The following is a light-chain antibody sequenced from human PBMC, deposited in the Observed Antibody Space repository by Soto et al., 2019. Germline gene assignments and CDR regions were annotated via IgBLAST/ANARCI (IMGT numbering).Light chain of an antibody. J-gene: IGLJ2*01. V-gene: IGLV2-14*01. CDR1: SSDVGGYNY. CDR2: DVS. Sequence: QSALTQPASVSGSPGQSITISCTGTSSDVGGYNYVSWYQQHPGKAPKLMIYDVSNRPSGVSNRFSGSKSGNTASLTISGLHAEDDADYYCSSYTSRSTLVFGGGTKLAVL. CDR3: SSYTSRSTLV.